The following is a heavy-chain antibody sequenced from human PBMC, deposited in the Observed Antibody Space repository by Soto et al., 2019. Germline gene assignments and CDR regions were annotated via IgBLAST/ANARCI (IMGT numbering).Heavy chain of an antibody. V-gene: IGHV1-3*01. CDR1: GYTFTSYA. CDR2: INAGNGNT. Sequence: GASVKVSCKASGYTFTSYAMHWVRQAPGQRLEWMGWINAGNGNTKYSQKFQGRVTITRDTSASTAYMELSSLRSEDTAVYYCARTRQYSSSSRGFIYYYYGMDVWGRGTTVTVSS. D-gene: IGHD6-6*01. CDR3: ARTRQYSSSSRGFIYYYYGMDV. J-gene: IGHJ6*02.